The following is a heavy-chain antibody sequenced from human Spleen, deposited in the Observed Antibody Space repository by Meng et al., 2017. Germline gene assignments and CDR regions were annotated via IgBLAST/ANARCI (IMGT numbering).Heavy chain of an antibody. CDR1: GYTFPDYW. Sequence: QGELVQYGAEVKKPGASVKVSCKASGYTFPDYWLHWVRRAPGQGLEWMGRINPKSGDTHYAQKFQGRVTMTGDTSISTAYMDLSGLRSDDTAVYYCARDEDISAAGKLFGDYWGQGTLVTVSS. CDR2: INPKSGDT. V-gene: IGHV1-2*06. CDR3: ARDEDISAAGKLFGDY. D-gene: IGHD6-13*01. J-gene: IGHJ4*02.